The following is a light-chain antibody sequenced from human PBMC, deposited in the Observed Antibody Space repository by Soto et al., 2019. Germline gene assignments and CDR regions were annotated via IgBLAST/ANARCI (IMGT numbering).Light chain of an antibody. J-gene: IGKJ5*01. Sequence: IVLTQSPATLSLSPGERATLSCRASQSVSRYLAWYQQKPGQAPRLLIYDASNRATGIPARFSGSGSGTDFTLTISRLEPEDFAVYYCQQRSNWPITFGQGTRLEIK. V-gene: IGKV3-11*01. CDR1: QSVSRY. CDR3: QQRSNWPIT. CDR2: DAS.